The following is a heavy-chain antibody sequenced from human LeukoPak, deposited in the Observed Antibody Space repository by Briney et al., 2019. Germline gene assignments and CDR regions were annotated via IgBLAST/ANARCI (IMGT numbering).Heavy chain of an antibody. V-gene: IGHV1-8*01. CDR1: GYTFTNYD. CDR2: MNPNSGNT. Sequence: ASVKVSCKASGYTFTNYDIHWVRQATGQGLEWMGWMNPNSGNTGYAQKFQGRVAMTRSTSISTAYIELSRLRSEDTAVYYCARGSTVDTVATPLKYWGQGTLVTVSS. D-gene: IGHD5-12*01. J-gene: IGHJ4*02. CDR3: ARGSTVDTVATPLKY.